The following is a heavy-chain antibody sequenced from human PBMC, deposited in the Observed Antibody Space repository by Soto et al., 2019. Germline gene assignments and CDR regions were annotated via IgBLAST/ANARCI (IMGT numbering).Heavy chain of an antibody. D-gene: IGHD3-22*01. V-gene: IGHV3-21*01. J-gene: IGHJ6*02. CDR2: ISSSSSYI. Sequence: GGSLRLSCAASGFTFSSYSMNWVRQAPGKGLEWVSSISSSSSYIYYADSVKGRFTISRDNAKNSLYLQMNSLRAEDTAVYYCARDPGDSSGYYARRDYYYGMDVWGQGTTVTVSS. CDR3: ARDPGDSSGYYARRDYYYGMDV. CDR1: GFTFSSYS.